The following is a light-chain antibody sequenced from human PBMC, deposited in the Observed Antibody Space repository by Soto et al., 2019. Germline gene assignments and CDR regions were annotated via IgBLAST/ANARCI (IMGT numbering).Light chain of an antibody. CDR1: SSDVGGYNY. J-gene: IGLJ3*02. CDR2: DVS. CDR3: CSYAGSNTSV. V-gene: IGLV2-11*01. Sequence: QSALTQPRSVSGSPGQSVTISCTGTSSDVGGYNYVSWYQQHPGKSPKLMIYDVSKRPSGVPDRFSGSKSGNTASLTISGLQAEDEADYYCCSYAGSNTSVFGGGTTLTVL.